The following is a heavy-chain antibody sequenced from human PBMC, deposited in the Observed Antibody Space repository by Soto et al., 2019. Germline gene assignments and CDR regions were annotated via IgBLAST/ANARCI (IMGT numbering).Heavy chain of an antibody. Sequence: PSETLSLTCTVSGGSISSGGYYWSWIRQHPGKGLEWIGYIYYSGSTYYNPSLKSRVTISVDTSKNQFSLKLSSVTAAGTAVYYCARGPLSAYPPAAKGTVTSYYFDYWGQGTLVTVSS. CDR2: IYYSGST. D-gene: IGHD4-17*01. V-gene: IGHV4-31*03. CDR3: ARGPLSAYPPAAKGTVTSYYFDY. J-gene: IGHJ4*02. CDR1: GGSISSGGYY.